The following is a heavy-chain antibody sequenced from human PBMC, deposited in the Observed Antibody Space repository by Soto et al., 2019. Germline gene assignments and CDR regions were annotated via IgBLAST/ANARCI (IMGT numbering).Heavy chain of an antibody. J-gene: IGHJ4*02. CDR1: GGSISSGGYY. CDR3: ARHSGRGVDY. CDR2: IYYSGST. V-gene: IGHV4-31*03. D-gene: IGHD3-10*01. Sequence: SEPLSLTCTVSGGSISSGGYYWSWIRQHPGKGLEWIGYIYYSGSTYYNPSLKSRVTISVDTSKNQFSLKLSSVTAADTAVYYCARHSGRGVDYWGQGTLVTVSS.